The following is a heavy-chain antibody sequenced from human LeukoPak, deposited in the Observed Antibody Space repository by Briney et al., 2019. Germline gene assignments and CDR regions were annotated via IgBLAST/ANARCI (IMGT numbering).Heavy chain of an antibody. D-gene: IGHD3-22*01. CDR3: ARASYDSSGYYYWFDP. Sequence: SGGSLRLSCAASGFTVSSNYMSWVRQAPGKGLEGVSGMYSGGSTYYADSVKGRFTISRANSKTTLYLQMNSLRAEDTAVYYCARASYDSSGYYYWFDPWGQGTLVTVSS. CDR1: GFTVSSNY. V-gene: IGHV3-66*02. CDR2: MYSGGST. J-gene: IGHJ5*02.